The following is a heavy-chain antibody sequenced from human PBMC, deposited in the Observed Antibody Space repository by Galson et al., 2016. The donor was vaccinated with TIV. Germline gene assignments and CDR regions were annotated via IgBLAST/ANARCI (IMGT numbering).Heavy chain of an antibody. CDR2: INQDGSEK. Sequence: SLRLSCAGSGFIFSSYWMAWVRQGPGKGLEWVANINQDGSEKNYVDSVKGRFTISRDNAKNSVNLQMNSLRAEDTAVYFCARAWAGSESYWGQGILVTVSS. V-gene: IGHV3-7*03. J-gene: IGHJ4*02. D-gene: IGHD3-10*01. CDR1: GFIFSSYW. CDR3: ARAWAGSESY.